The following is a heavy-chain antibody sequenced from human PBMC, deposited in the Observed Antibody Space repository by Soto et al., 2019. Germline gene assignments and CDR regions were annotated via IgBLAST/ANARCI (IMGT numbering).Heavy chain of an antibody. CDR2: ISAYNGNT. D-gene: IGHD3-10*01. CDR3: ARDLDGSGSYYTDY. CDR1: GYTFTGYG. Sequence: ASVKVSCKASGYTFTGYGFSWLRQAPGQGLEWMGWISAYNGNTKYAQKLQDRVTMTTDTFTSTAYMELRSLRYEDTAVYYCARDLDGSGSYYTDYWGQGTLVTSPQ. V-gene: IGHV1-18*01. J-gene: IGHJ4*02.